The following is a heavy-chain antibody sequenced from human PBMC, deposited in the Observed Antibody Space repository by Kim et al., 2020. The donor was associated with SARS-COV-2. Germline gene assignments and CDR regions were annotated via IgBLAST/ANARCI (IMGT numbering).Heavy chain of an antibody. CDR2: IGTAGDT. CDR3: ARDLHRFGMDV. Sequence: GGSLRLSCAASGFTFSSYDMHWVRQAAGKGLEWVSAIGTAGDTYYPGSVKGRFTISRENAKNSLYLQMNSLRAGDTAVYYCARDLHRFGMDVWGQGTTVTVSS. V-gene: IGHV3-13*01. CDR1: GFTFSSYD. J-gene: IGHJ6*02.